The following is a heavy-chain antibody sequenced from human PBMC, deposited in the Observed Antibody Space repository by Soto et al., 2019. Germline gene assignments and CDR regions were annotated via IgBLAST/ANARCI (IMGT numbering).Heavy chain of an antibody. Sequence: SETQSLTNTVSGTSISSYDWSLLRQPPEKGLEWIGYNYYSGSTNYKPSLKSRVTMSLATSKNQFSLKLGSVTAADTAVYYCARGRLAIFGVVTEPHYYYYGMDVWGQGTTVTVSS. CDR3: ARGRLAIFGVVTEPHYYYYGMDV. CDR1: GTSISSYD. V-gene: IGHV4-59*01. CDR2: NYYSGST. D-gene: IGHD3-3*01. J-gene: IGHJ6*02.